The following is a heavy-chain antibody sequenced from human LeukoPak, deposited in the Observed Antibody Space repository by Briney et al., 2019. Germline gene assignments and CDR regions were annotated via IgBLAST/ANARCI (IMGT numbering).Heavy chain of an antibody. V-gene: IGHV5-51*01. CDR3: ARHGHCTNGVCYSNYYYYMDV. CDR1: GYSFTSYW. CDR2: IYPDDSDT. J-gene: IGHJ6*03. Sequence: GESLKISCKGSGYSFTSYWIGWVRQMPGKGLEWMGIIYPDDSDTRYSPSFEGQVIISVDKSISTAYLQWGSLKASDTATYYCARHGHCTNGVCYSNYYYYMDVWGKGTTVTVSS. D-gene: IGHD2-8*01.